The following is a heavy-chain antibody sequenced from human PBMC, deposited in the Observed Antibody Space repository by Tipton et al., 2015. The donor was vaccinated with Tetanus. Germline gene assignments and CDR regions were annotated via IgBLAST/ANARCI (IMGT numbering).Heavy chain of an antibody. CDR1: GFTFRFYA. CDR2: ISGTGNYI. V-gene: IGHV3-21*01. Sequence: SLRLSCAASGFTFRFYAMSWVRQAPGKGLEWVSSISGTGNYIYYADSVKGRFTISRDNAEKSLYLQMNSLRPDDTAVYYCATTGRERWLPMIFDSWGHGTLVTVSS. CDR3: ATTGRERWLPMIFDS. J-gene: IGHJ4*01. D-gene: IGHD5-24*01.